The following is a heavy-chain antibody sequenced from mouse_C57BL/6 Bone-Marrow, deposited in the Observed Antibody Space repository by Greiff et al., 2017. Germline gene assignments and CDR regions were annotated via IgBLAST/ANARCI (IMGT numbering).Heavy chain of an antibody. CDR1: GFNIKDYY. Sequence: VQLQQSGAELVKPGASVKLSCTASGFNIKDYYIHWVKQRTEQGLEWIGYIYIGNGYTEYNEKFKGKATLTSDTSSSTAYMQLSSLTSEDSAIYFCARRFRGYFDVWGTGTTVTVSS. D-gene: IGHD3-2*02. V-gene: IGHV1-58*01. J-gene: IGHJ1*03. CDR2: IYIGNGYT. CDR3: ARRFRGYFDV.